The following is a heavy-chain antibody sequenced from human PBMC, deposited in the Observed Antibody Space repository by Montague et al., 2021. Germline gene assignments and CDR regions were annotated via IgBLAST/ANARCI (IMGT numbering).Heavy chain of an antibody. V-gene: IGHV4-59*01. J-gene: IGHJ4*02. Sequence: SETLSLTCTVSGDSINFYYWSWLRPPPGKALAWIGSAYYTGTTHYNPSLKSRVTISVDTSRNHFFLNVNSVTAADTAVYYCARKGTDCDYWGQGTLVTVSS. CDR1: GDSINFYY. D-gene: IGHD2-21*01. CDR2: AYYTGTT. CDR3: ARKGTDCDY.